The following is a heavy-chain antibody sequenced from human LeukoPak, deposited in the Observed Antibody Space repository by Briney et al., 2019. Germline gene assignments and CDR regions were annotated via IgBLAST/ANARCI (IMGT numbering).Heavy chain of an antibody. V-gene: IGHV3-53*05. CDR1: GFTVSSNY. CDR2: IYSGGST. Sequence: GGSPRLSCAASGFTVSSNYMNWVRQAPGKGLEWVSIIYSGGSTYYADSVKGRFTISRDNSKNTLYLQMNSLRAEDTAVYYCARVGDGYNHGGDYWGQGTLVTVS. D-gene: IGHD5-24*01. J-gene: IGHJ4*02. CDR3: ARVGDGYNHGGDY.